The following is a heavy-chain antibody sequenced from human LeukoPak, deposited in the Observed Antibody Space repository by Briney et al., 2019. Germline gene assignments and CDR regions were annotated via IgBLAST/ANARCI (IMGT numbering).Heavy chain of an antibody. D-gene: IGHD6-19*01. CDR3: ARVAGSGWYEPFDY. CDR2: IIPIFGTA. CDR1: GGSFSSYA. V-gene: IGHV1-69*13. J-gene: IGHJ4*02. Sequence: SVKVSCKASGGSFSSYAISWVRQAPGQGLEWMGGIIPIFGTANYAQKFQGRVTITADESTSTAYMELSSLRSEDTAVYYCARVAGSGWYEPFDYWGQGTLVTVSS.